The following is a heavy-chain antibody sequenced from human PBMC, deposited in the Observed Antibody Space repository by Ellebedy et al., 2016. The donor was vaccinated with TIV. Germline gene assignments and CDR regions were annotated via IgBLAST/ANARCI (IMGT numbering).Heavy chain of an antibody. V-gene: IGHV3-9*01. CDR1: GFTFDDYA. Sequence: SLKISXAASGFTFDDYAMHWVRQTPGKGLEWVSGISWNNGTIVYADSVKGRFTISRDNAKNSLYLQMDSLRAEDTALYYCTKPATTVTTRSGFANWGQGTMVTVSS. CDR3: TKPATTVTTRSGFAN. J-gene: IGHJ3*02. CDR2: ISWNNGTI. D-gene: IGHD4-17*01.